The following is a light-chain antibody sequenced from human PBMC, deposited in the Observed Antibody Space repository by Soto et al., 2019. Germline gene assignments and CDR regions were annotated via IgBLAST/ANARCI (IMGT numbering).Light chain of an antibody. V-gene: IGKV3-15*01. CDR1: QSISNN. Sequence: EIVMPQSPATLSVSPGERATLACRASQSISNNLVWYQQKPGQAPRLLINGASTRATGVPARFSGSGSGTEFTLTTGSLQSEDVAVYYCQQYNNWPPTFGGGTKVEIK. CDR3: QQYNNWPPT. J-gene: IGKJ4*01. CDR2: GAS.